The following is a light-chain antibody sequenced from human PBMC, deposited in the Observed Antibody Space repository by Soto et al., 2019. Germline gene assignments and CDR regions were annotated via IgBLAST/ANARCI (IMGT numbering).Light chain of an antibody. Sequence: EVVLTQSPGTLSLSPGERGSVSCRASQSVSNNYLAWYQRKPGQSPKLLIFGSSDRATGIPDRFSGSGSGTDFPLTISRLEPQDFAVYYCQQYGSSPPYTFGQGTKLEIK. CDR3: QQYGSSPPYT. J-gene: IGKJ2*01. V-gene: IGKV3-20*01. CDR2: GSS. CDR1: QSVSNNY.